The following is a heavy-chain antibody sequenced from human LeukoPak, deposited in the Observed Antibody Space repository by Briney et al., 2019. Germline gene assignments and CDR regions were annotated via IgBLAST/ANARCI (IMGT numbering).Heavy chain of an antibody. J-gene: IGHJ4*02. CDR3: ARGQGVAAGKIGY. D-gene: IGHD6-13*01. CDR1: GGSFSGYY. Sequence: SETLSLTCAVYGGSFSGYYWSWIRQPPGKGLEWIGEINHSGSTNYNPSLKSRVTISVDTSKNQFSLKLSSVTAADTAVYYCARGQGVAAGKIGYWGQGTLVTVSS. V-gene: IGHV4-34*01. CDR2: INHSGST.